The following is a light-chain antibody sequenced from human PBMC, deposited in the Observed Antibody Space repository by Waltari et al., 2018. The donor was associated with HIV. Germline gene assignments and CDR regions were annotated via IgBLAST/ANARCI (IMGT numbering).Light chain of an antibody. J-gene: IGLJ1*01. V-gene: IGLV1-47*01. CDR1: NFNIGSNY. CDR3: AAWDDSLSGFYV. Sequence: QSVLTQPPSASGTPGQRVTISCSGSNFNIGSNYVYWYQHVPGAAPKLLSYRNDQRPSGVPDRFSGSKSGTSASLAISGLRSEHEADYYCAAWDDSLSGFYVLGTGTKVTVL. CDR2: RND.